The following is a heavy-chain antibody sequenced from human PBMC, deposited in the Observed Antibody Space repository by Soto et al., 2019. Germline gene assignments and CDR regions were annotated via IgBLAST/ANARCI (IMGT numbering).Heavy chain of an antibody. CDR3: ARRKERSGPHYFDY. D-gene: IGHD6-25*01. CDR2: ISAYNYNT. J-gene: IGHJ4*02. CDR1: GYTFHNYG. V-gene: IGHV1-18*01. Sequence: ASVKVSCKASGYTFHNYGVNWVRQAPGHGLEWMGRISAYNYNTHYAQNFEGRVTMTTDTSTSTAYMELSGLRPDDTAVYYCARRKERSGPHYFDYWGQGSQVTVSS.